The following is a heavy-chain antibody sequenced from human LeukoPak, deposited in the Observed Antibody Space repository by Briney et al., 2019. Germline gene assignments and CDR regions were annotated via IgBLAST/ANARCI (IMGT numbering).Heavy chain of an antibody. CDR1: GGSFSGYY. V-gene: IGHV4-34*01. Sequence: SQTLSLTCAVYGGSFSGYYWSWIRQPPGKGLEWIGEINHSGSTNYNPSLKSRVTISVDTSKNQFSLKLSSVTAADTAVYYCARRNWGSGGGFDVWGQGTVVTVSS. J-gene: IGHJ3*01. CDR2: INHSGST. D-gene: IGHD7-27*01. CDR3: ARRNWGSGGGFDV.